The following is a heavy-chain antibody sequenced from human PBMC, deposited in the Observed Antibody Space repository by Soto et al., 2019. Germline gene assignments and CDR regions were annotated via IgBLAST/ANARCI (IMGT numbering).Heavy chain of an antibody. Sequence: QVTLKESGPVLVNPTETLTLTCTVSGFSLSNARMGVSWIRQPPGKALEWLAHIFSNDEKSYSTSLKSRLTISKDTSKSQVVLTMTNMDPVDTATYYCARPHTLGYCSGGSCYHYWYFDLWGRGTLVTVSS. V-gene: IGHV2-26*01. CDR3: ARPHTLGYCSGGSCYHYWYFDL. CDR2: IFSNDEK. CDR1: GFSLSNARMG. J-gene: IGHJ2*01. D-gene: IGHD2-15*01.